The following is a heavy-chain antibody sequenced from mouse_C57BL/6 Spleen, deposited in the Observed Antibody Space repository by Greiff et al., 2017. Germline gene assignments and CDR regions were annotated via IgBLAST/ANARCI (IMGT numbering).Heavy chain of an antibody. J-gene: IGHJ3*01. D-gene: IGHD1-1*01. CDR3: TTPSDYGSSYPSY. CDR2: IDPEDGDT. V-gene: IGHV14-1*01. CDR1: GFNINDYY. Sequence: EVQLQQSGAELVRPGASVKLSCTASGFNINDYYMHWVKQRPEQGLEWIGRIDPEDGDTEYAPKFQGKATLTADTSSNTAYLQLSSLTSEDADVYSSTTPSDYGSSYPSYWGQGTLVTVSA.